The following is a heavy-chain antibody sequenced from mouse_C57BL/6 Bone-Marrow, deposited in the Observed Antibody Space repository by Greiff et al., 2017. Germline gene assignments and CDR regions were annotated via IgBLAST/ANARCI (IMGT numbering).Heavy chain of an antibody. CDR2: IDPSDSYT. Sequence: QVQLQQPGAELVMPGASVKLSCKAFGYTFTSYWMHWVKQRPGQGLEWIGEIDPSDSYTNYNQKFKGKSTLTVDKSSSTAYMQLSSLTSEDSAVYYCAREGDYWGQGTTLTVSS. V-gene: IGHV1-69*01. J-gene: IGHJ2*01. CDR1: GYTFTSYW. CDR3: AREGDY.